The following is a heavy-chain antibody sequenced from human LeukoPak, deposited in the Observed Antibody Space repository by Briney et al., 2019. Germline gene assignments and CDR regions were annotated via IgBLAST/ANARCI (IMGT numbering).Heavy chain of an antibody. Sequence: PSETLSLTCAVYGGSFSDYYWTWIRQPPGKGLEWIGEINHVETANYNPSLKSRVTISVDKSKNQFSLKLSSVTAADTAVYYCAREDPNCTDGICYGFDPWGQGTLVTVSS. CDR2: INHVETA. V-gene: IGHV4-34*01. D-gene: IGHD2-8*01. CDR3: AREDPNCTDGICYGFDP. J-gene: IGHJ5*02. CDR1: GGSFSDYY.